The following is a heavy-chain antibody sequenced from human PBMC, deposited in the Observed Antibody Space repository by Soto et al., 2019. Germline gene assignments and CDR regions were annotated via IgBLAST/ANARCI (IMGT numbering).Heavy chain of an antibody. D-gene: IGHD2-2*01. CDR1: GYTFTSYY. Sequence: QVQLVQSGAEVKKSGASVKVSCKASGYTFTSYYMHWVRQAPGQGLEWMGIINPSGGSTRFAQNFQGRVTLTRDTSTTTVYMELRSLTSDDTAVYYCARDRCDTTSCYECDYWGQGTLVTVSS. CDR2: INPSGGST. V-gene: IGHV1-46*01. CDR3: ARDRCDTTSCYECDY. J-gene: IGHJ4*02.